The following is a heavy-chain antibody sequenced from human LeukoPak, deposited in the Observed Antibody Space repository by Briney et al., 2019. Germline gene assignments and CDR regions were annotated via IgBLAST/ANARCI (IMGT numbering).Heavy chain of an antibody. Sequence: ASVKVSCKASGYTFTSYGISWVRQAPGQGLEWMGWISAYNGNTNYAQKLQGRVTMTTDTSTSTAYMELRSLRSDDTAVYYCARDRHYEWELLRDAFDIWGQGTMVTVSS. CDR1: GYTFTSYG. J-gene: IGHJ3*02. CDR2: ISAYNGNT. D-gene: IGHD1-26*01. V-gene: IGHV1-18*01. CDR3: ARDRHYEWELLRDAFDI.